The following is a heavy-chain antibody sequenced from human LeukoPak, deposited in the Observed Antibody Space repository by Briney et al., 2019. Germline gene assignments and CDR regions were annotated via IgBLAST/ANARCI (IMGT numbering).Heavy chain of an antibody. J-gene: IGHJ6*04. Sequence: GGSLRLSCAASGFTFSRYGMHWVRQAPGKGLELVAVVWDNGINKFYADSMKGRFTISRDNSKHTLSLHMNSLRAEDTAVYYCVKEPAPYSLGDAWGKGTTVTVSS. CDR1: GFTFSRYG. V-gene: IGHV3-33*06. CDR3: VKEPAPYSLGDA. D-gene: IGHD3-16*01. CDR2: VWDNGINK.